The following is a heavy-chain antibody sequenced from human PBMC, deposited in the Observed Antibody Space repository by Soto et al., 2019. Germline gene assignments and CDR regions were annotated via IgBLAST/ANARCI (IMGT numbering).Heavy chain of an antibody. Sequence: EVQLVESGGGLVQPGGSLKISCAASGFIFSGSAIHWVRQASRKGLEWVGRIRSRANNFATSSAASVKGRFTFSRDDSKNTAYLQMNTLKPEDTAVYYCARGQGAAIGDYYYHGMDVWGQGTTVTVSS. J-gene: IGHJ6*02. CDR1: GFIFSGSA. V-gene: IGHV3-73*02. CDR2: IRSRANNFAT. D-gene: IGHD2-2*02. CDR3: ARGQGAAIGDYYYHGMDV.